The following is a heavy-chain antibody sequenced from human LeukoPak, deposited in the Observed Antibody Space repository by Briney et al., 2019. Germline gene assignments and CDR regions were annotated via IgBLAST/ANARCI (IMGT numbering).Heavy chain of an antibody. CDR3: AKAPYSSSWFNYFDY. J-gene: IGHJ4*02. CDR1: GLTFRSYA. CDR2: ISGSGAST. D-gene: IGHD6-13*01. V-gene: IGHV3-23*01. Sequence: GGSLRLSCAASGLTFRSYAMSWVRQAPGKGLEWVSGISGSGASTYYADSVKGRFTISRDNSKNTLYLQMNSLRAEDTAVYYCAKAPYSSSWFNYFDYWGQGTLVTVSS.